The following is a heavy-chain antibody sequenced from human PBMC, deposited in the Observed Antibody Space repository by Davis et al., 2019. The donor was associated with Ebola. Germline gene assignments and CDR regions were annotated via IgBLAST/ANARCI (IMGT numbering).Heavy chain of an antibody. CDR2: ISAYNGNT. V-gene: IGHV1-18*04. J-gene: IGHJ3*02. CDR1: GFTVSSNY. CDR3: ARSPPWLWFGESPGGPGAFDI. Sequence: GESLKISCAASGFTVSSNYMSWVRQAPGQGLEWMGWISAYNGNTNYAQQFQGRVTITADESTGTAYMELSSLRSEDTAVYYCARSPPWLWFGESPGGPGAFDIWGQGTMVTVSS. D-gene: IGHD3-10*01.